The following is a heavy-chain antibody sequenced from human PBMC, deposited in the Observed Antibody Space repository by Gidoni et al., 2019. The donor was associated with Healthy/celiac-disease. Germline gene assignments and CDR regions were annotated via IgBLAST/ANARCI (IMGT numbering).Heavy chain of an antibody. Sequence: EVQLLQSGPEVKKPGESLKISCTGSGYSFTRYWLGWVRQMLGKGLEWMGISYPGDSDTRYSPSFQGQVTISVDKSISTAHLQWSRLKASDTAMYYCARPTFIGSLYAFDIWGQGTMVTVSS. V-gene: IGHV5-51*01. D-gene: IGHD3-16*01. CDR2: SYPGDSDT. CDR3: ARPTFIGSLYAFDI. CDR1: GYSFTRYW. J-gene: IGHJ3*02.